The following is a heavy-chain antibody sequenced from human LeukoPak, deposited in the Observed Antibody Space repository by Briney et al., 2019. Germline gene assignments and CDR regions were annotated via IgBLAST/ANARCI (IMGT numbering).Heavy chain of an antibody. D-gene: IGHD4/OR15-4a*01. CDR3: ARQWSYGTPYYFDS. CDR2: IYYSGST. V-gene: IGHV4-30-4*01. Sequence: SETLSLTCSVSGGSISSGDYYWSWIRQPPGKGLEWIGYIYYSGSTYYNPSLKSRVTISVDTSKNQFSLKLSSVTAADTAVYYCARQWSYGTPYYFDSWGQGTLVTVSS. CDR1: GGSISSGDYY. J-gene: IGHJ4*02.